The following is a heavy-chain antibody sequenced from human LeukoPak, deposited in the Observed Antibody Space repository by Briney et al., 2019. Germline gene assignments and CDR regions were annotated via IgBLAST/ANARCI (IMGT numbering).Heavy chain of an antibody. J-gene: IGHJ6*02. D-gene: IGHD2-15*01. CDR2: IYYSGST. V-gene: IGHV4-31*03. Sequence: PSETLSLTCTVSGGPISSGGYYWSWIRQHPGKGLEWIGYIYYSGSTYYNPSLKSRVTISVDTSKNQFSLKLSSVTAADTAVYYCARVGYCSGGSCYLYYYYYGMDVWGQGTTVTVSS. CDR3: ARVGYCSGGSCYLYYYYYGMDV. CDR1: GGPISSGGYY.